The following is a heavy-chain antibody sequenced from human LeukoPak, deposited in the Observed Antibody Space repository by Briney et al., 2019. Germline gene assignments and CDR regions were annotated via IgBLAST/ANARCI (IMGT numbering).Heavy chain of an antibody. J-gene: IGHJ5*02. CDR1: GFTFSSYA. CDR3: ARDKDDYGSGNHWFDP. Sequence: GGSLRLSCAASGFTFSSYAMSWIRQAPGKGLEWVSYISSSGSTIKYADSVKGRFTISRDNAKNSLYLQMNSLRAEDTAVYYCARDKDDYGSGNHWFDPWGQGTLVTVSS. V-gene: IGHV3-11*01. CDR2: ISSSGSTI. D-gene: IGHD3-10*01.